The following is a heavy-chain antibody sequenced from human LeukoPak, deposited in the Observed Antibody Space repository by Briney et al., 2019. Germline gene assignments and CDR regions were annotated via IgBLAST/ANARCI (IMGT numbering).Heavy chain of an antibody. V-gene: IGHV4-39*01. CDR1: GDSISSSSYY. CDR3: ARLQYYYDSNGYYSLYYFDY. Sequence: SETLSLTCTVSGDSISSSSYYWGWIRQPPGKGLEWTGNIYYSGSTYYNPSLRSRLTISLDTSKNQFSLTLSPVTAADTAVYYCARLQYYYDSNGYYSLYYFDYWGQGTVVTVSS. CDR2: IYYSGST. D-gene: IGHD3-22*01. J-gene: IGHJ4*02.